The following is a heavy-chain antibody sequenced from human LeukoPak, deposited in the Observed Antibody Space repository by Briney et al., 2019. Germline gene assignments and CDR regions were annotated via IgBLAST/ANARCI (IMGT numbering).Heavy chain of an antibody. CDR1: GGSISSYY. CDR2: VYYSGST. V-gene: IGHV4-59*08. D-gene: IGHD6-13*01. CDR3: ARGAAAARFGP. J-gene: IGHJ5*02. Sequence: SETLSLTCTVSGGSISSYYWSWIRQPPGKGLECIGHVYYSGSTDYNPSLKSRLTISVDSSMNQFSLKLSSVTAADTAVYYCARGAAAARFGPWGQGTLVTVSS.